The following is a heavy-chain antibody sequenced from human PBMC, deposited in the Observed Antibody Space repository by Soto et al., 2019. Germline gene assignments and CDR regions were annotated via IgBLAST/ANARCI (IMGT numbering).Heavy chain of an antibody. Sequence: EVQLVESGGGLVKPGGSLRLSCAASGFTFSSYSMNWVRQAPGKGLEWVSSISSSSSYIYYADSVKGRFTISRDNAKNSLYLQRNSLRAEDTAVYYCAGPEVVAATLPWGQGTLVTVSS. V-gene: IGHV3-21*01. CDR1: GFTFSSYS. CDR3: AGPEVVAATLP. CDR2: ISSSSSYI. J-gene: IGHJ5*02. D-gene: IGHD2-15*01.